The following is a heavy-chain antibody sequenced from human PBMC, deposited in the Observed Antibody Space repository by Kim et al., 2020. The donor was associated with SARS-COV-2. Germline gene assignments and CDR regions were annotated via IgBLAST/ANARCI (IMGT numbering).Heavy chain of an antibody. CDR3: TRLYDFWSGYYNPSYYYGMDV. J-gene: IGHJ6*02. CDR1: GFTFSGSA. Sequence: GGSLRLSCAASGFTFSGSAMHWVRQASGKGLEWVGRIRSKANSYATAYAASVKGRFTISRDDSKNTAYLQMNSLKTEDTAVYYCTRLYDFWSGYYNPSYYYGMDVWGQGTTVTVSS. D-gene: IGHD3-3*01. V-gene: IGHV3-73*01. CDR2: IRSKANSYAT.